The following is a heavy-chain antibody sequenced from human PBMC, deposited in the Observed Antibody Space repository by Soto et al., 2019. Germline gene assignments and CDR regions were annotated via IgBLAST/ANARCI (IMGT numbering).Heavy chain of an antibody. D-gene: IGHD2-2*01. CDR1: GGSISSSSYY. CDR3: ARHIVVVPAADYYLDY. V-gene: IGHV4-39*01. J-gene: IGHJ4*02. Sequence: SETLSLTCTVSGGSISSSSYYWGWIRQPPGKGLEWIGSIYYSGSTYYNPSLKSRVTISVDTSKNQFSLKLSSVTAADTAVYYCARHIVVVPAADYYLDYWGQGTLVTVSS. CDR2: IYYSGST.